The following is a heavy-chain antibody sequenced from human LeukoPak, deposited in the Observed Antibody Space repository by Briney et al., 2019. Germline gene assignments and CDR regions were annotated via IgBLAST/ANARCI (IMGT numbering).Heavy chain of an antibody. CDR1: GFTFSSYA. J-gene: IGHJ4*02. CDR2: ISAAGGST. CDR3: AKRVAASSGANDY. D-gene: IGHD5-18*01. V-gene: IGHV3-23*01. Sequence: GGSLRLSCAASGFTFSSYAMSWVRQAPGKGLEWVSAISAAGGSTYYADSVKGRFTISRDNSKDTLYLQMNSLGAEDTAVYYCAKRVAASSGANDYWGQGTLVTVSS.